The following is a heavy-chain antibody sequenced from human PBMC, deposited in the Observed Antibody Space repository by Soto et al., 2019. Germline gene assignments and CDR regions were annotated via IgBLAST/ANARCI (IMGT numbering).Heavy chain of an antibody. CDR2: ISGSGGST. J-gene: IGHJ4*02. Sequence: GGSLRLSCAASGFTFSSYAMSWVRQAPGKGLEWVSAISGSGGSTYYADSVKGRFTISRDNSKNTLYLQMNSLRAEDTAVYYCARGSYYYDSSGYFDYWGQGTLVTVSS. CDR1: GFTFSSYA. V-gene: IGHV3-23*01. CDR3: ARGSYYYDSSGYFDY. D-gene: IGHD3-22*01.